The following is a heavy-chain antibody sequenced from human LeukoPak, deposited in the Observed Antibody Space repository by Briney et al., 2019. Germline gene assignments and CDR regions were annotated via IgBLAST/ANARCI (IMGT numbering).Heavy chain of an antibody. J-gene: IGHJ3*02. CDR1: GFTFSSYA. V-gene: IGHV3-48*01. CDR3: ARGPSIGPLAFDI. CDR2: ISSSSSTI. Sequence: PGGSLRLSCAASGFTFSSYAMSWVRQAPGKGLEWVSYISSSSSTIYYADSVKGRFTISRDNAKNSLYLQMNSLRAEDTAVYYCARGPSIGPLAFDIWGQGTMVTVSS. D-gene: IGHD1-26*01.